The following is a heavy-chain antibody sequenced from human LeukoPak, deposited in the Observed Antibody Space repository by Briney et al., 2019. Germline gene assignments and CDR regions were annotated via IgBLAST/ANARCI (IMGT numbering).Heavy chain of an antibody. V-gene: IGHV4-38-2*01. D-gene: IGHD2-15*01. Sequence: PSETLSLTCAVSGYSISSGYYWGRIRQPPGKGLEWIGSIYHSGSTYYNPSLKSRVTLSVDTSKNHFSLKLSSVTAADTAVYYCARVIYCSGGSCYDGAWFDPWGQGTLVTVSS. J-gene: IGHJ5*02. CDR3: ARVIYCSGGSCYDGAWFDP. CDR1: GYSISSGYY. CDR2: IYHSGST.